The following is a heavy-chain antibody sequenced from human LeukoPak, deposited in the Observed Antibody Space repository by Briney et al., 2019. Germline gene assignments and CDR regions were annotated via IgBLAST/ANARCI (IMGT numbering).Heavy chain of an antibody. CDR3: ARGFSSGWSPIDY. J-gene: IGHJ4*02. Sequence: GGSLRLSCAASGFTFSSYAMSWVRQAPGKGLECISGFSGGGGSTYYADSVKGRFTISRDNSKNTLYLQMNSLRAEDTAVYYCARGFSSGWSPIDYWGQGTLVTVSS. CDR2: FSGGGGST. CDR1: GFTFSSYA. D-gene: IGHD6-19*01. V-gene: IGHV3-23*01.